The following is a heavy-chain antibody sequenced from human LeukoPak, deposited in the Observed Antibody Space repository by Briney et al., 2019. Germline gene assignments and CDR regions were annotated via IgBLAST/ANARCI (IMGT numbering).Heavy chain of an antibody. CDR2: IIPILGIA. CDR1: GYTFTGYY. Sequence: SVKVSCKAPGYTFTGYYMHRVRQAPGQGLEWMGRIIPILGIANYAQKFQGRVTITADKSTSTAYMELSSLRSEDTAVYYCARSLYCSSTSCYQPPYYYYGMDVWGQGTTVTVSS. J-gene: IGHJ6*02. CDR3: ARSLYCSSTSCYQPPYYYYGMDV. D-gene: IGHD2-2*01. V-gene: IGHV1-69*02.